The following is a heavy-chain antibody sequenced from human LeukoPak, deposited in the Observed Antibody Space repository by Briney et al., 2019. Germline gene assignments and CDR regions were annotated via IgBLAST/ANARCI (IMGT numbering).Heavy chain of an antibody. CDR2: INSDGSNT. V-gene: IGHV3-74*01. D-gene: IGHD6-19*01. CDR1: GFTFSSYW. J-gene: IGHJ4*02. Sequence: PGGSLRLSCAASGFTFSSYWMHWVRQAPGKGLVWVSRINSDGSNTSYADSVKGRFTISRDNAKNTLYLQMNSLRAEDTAVYYCARGGSSGWYGGESYYFDYWGQGTLVTVSS. CDR3: ARGGSSGWYGGESYYFDY.